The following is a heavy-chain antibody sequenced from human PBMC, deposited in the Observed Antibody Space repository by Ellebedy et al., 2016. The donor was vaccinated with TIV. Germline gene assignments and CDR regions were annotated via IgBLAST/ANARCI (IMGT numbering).Heavy chain of an antibody. CDR1: GSIFTGYY. D-gene: IGHD3-10*01. J-gene: IGHJ6*02. Sequence: ALVKVSCXASGSIFTGYYMYWVRQAPGQGLEWMGWINPNTGGTNYAQNFQGRVTMTRDTSISTAYMELSRLRSDDTAVYYCARGGYYGSGDYYYYAMDVWGQGTTVTVSS. CDR3: ARGGYYGSGDYYYYAMDV. CDR2: INPNTGGT. V-gene: IGHV1-2*02.